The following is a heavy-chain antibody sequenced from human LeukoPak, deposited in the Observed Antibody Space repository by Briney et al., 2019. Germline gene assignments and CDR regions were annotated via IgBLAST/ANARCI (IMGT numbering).Heavy chain of an antibody. J-gene: IGHJ4*02. CDR1: GFTFSNYA. V-gene: IGHV3-23*01. CDR3: AKDPGTTSDYWTSTSCYFDF. CDR2: ISDSGGST. Sequence: PGGSLRFSCAASGFTFSNYAMSWVRQAPGKGLEWVSAISDSGGSTYYADSVKGRFTISGDTSKNTLYLQMNSLRAEDTAIYYCAKDPGTTSDYWTSTSCYFDFWGQGTLVTVSS. D-gene: IGHD2-2*01.